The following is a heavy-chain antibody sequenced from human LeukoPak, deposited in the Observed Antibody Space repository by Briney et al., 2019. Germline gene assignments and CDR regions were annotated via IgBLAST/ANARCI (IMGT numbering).Heavy chain of an antibody. Sequence: SETLSFTCTVSGVSISSYYWSWIRQPPGKGLEWIGYSYYSGSTNYNPSLKRRVTISVDTSKNQFSLKLSSVTAADTAVYYCARRTGRYYYYYYMDVWGKGTTVTISS. CDR3: ARRTGRYYYYYYMDV. V-gene: IGHV4-59*12. D-gene: IGHD1-14*01. CDR2: SYYSGST. J-gene: IGHJ6*03. CDR1: GVSISSYY.